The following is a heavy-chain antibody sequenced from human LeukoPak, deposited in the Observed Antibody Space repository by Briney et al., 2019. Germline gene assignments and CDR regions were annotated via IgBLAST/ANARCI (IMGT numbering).Heavy chain of an antibody. V-gene: IGHV4-39*01. CDR3: ARHGNGYYYFDY. CDR1: GGSISSCSYY. Sequence: SETLSLTCTVSGGSISSCSYYWGWIRQPPGKGLEWIGSIYYSGSTYYNPSLKSRVTISVDTSKNQFSLKLSSVTAADTAVYYCARHGNGYYYFDYWGQGTLVTVSS. J-gene: IGHJ4*02. D-gene: IGHD3-22*01. CDR2: IYYSGST.